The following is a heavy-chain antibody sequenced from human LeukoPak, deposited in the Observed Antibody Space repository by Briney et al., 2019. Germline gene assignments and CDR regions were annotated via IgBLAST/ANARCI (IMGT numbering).Heavy chain of an antibody. CDR2: IKQDGSEK. D-gene: IGHD5-12*01. V-gene: IGHV3-7*01. Sequence: PGGSLRLSCAASGFTFSSYWMSWVRQAPGKGLEWVANIKQDGSEKYYVDSVKGRFTISRDNAKNSLYLQMNSLRAEDTAVYYCASEYSGYDGLLFDYWGQGTLVTVSS. CDR3: ASEYSGYDGLLFDY. J-gene: IGHJ4*02. CDR1: GFTFSSYW.